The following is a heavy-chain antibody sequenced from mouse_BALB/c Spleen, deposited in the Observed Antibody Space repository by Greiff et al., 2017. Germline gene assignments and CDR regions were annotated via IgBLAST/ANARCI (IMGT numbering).Heavy chain of an antibody. J-gene: IGHJ4*01. Sequence: QVQLQQSGAELARPGASVKLSCKASGYTFTSYWMQWVKQRPGQGLEWIGAIYPGDGDTRYTQKFKGKATLTADKSSSTAYMQLSSLASEDSAVYYCARHYGMGYWGQGTSVTVSS. CDR3: ARHYGMGY. CDR1: GYTFTSYW. V-gene: IGHV1-87*01. CDR2: IYPGDGDT.